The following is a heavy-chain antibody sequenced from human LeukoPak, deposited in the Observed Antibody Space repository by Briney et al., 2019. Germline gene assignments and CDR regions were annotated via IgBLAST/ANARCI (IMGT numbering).Heavy chain of an antibody. Sequence: ASVTVSCKASGYTFTSYDINWVRQATGQGLEWMGWMNPNSGNTGYTQKFQGRVTMTRNTSISTAYMELSSLRSEDTAVYYCARNNAAYYYDSSGYYPWGQGTLVTVSS. J-gene: IGHJ5*02. V-gene: IGHV1-8*01. D-gene: IGHD3-22*01. CDR1: GYTFTSYD. CDR2: MNPNSGNT. CDR3: ARNNAAYYYDSSGYYP.